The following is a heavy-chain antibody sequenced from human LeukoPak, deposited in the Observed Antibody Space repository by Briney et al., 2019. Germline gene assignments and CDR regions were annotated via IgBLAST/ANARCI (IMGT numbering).Heavy chain of an antibody. CDR1: ADSFTSYW. V-gene: IGHV5-51*01. CDR2: IYPGGSDT. CDR3: ASLARRVYIEYYFDY. Sequence: AGESLKISCKGSADSFTSYWIGWVRQMPGKGLEWMGIIYPGGSDTRYSPSFQGQVTTSADKSITTAYLQCSSPKASYTPMYYCASLARRVYIEYYFDYWGQGTLVTVSS. J-gene: IGHJ4*02. D-gene: IGHD2-8*01.